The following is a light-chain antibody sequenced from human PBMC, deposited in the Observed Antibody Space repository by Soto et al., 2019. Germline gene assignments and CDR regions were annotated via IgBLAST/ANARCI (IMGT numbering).Light chain of an antibody. CDR1: GSSIGTNT. J-gene: IGLJ2*01. CDR3: AAWDGSLNKVL. V-gene: IGLV1-44*01. CDR2: GNN. Sequence: QSVLTQPPSASGTPGQRVTISCSGSGSSIGTNTVNWYRQLPGTAPKLLIYGNNQRPSGVPDRFSGSKSGTSASLAISGLQSEDEADYYWAAWDGSLNKVLVGGGTKLTVL.